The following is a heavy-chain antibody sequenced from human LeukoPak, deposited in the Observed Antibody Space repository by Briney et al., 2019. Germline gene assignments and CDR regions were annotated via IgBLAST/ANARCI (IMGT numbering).Heavy chain of an antibody. CDR2: IKGDGIST. J-gene: IGHJ4*02. V-gene: IGHV3-74*01. CDR1: GFDFSGNW. Sequence: GGSLRLSCAASGFDFSGNWMHWVRHAPGQGLVWVSRIKGDGISTNYADSVKGRFTISRDIAKNTLYLQMNSLRAEDTGVYYCAKDHYWSIDYWGRGTLVTVSS. CDR3: AKDHYWSIDY. D-gene: IGHD3-3*01.